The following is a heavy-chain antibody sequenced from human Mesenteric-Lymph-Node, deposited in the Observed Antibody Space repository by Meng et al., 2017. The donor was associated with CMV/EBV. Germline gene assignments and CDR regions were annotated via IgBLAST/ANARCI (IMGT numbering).Heavy chain of an antibody. CDR2: IYGGGTT. D-gene: IGHD3-10*01. Sequence: GGSLRLSCAASGFYISTNYMTWVRQAPGKGLEWVAVIYGGGTTHYADSVKGRFTISIDNPKNTLYLQMNNLRLEDTAVYYCARDRPSMVRSLIRYHSMDVWGQGTTVTVSS. J-gene: IGHJ6*02. CDR3: ARDRPSMVRSLIRYHSMDV. CDR1: GFYISTNY. V-gene: IGHV3-66*02.